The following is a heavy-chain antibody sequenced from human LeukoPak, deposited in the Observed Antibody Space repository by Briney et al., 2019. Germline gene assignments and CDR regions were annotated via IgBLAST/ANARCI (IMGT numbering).Heavy chain of an antibody. D-gene: IGHD2-2*01. CDR1: GGSISSSSYY. CDR2: IYYSGST. CDR3: ARSTSADIVVVPAALPEYNWLDP. V-gene: IGHV4-39*01. J-gene: IGHJ5*02. Sequence: SETLSLTCTVSGGSISSSSYYWGWIRQPPGKGLEWIGSIYYSGSTYCNPSLKSRVTISVDTSKNQFSLKLSSVTAADTAVYYCARSTSADIVVVPAALPEYNWLDPWGQGTLVTVSS.